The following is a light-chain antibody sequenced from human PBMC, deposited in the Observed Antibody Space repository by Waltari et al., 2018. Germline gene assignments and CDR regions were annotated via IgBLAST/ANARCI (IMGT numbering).Light chain of an antibody. V-gene: IGKV3-20*01. J-gene: IGKJ1*01. Sequence: EIVLTQSPGTLSLSPGARAILSCRARQSVSKYLAWYQQKPGQAPRLLNYGASSRATGIPDRFSGSGSGTDFSLTISRLEPEDFAVYYCQHYVSLPATFGQGTKVEIE. CDR2: GAS. CDR1: QSVSKY. CDR3: QHYVSLPAT.